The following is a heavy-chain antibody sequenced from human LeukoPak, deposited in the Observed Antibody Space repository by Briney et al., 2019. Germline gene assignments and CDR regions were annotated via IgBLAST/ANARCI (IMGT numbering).Heavy chain of an antibody. CDR2: MYHSGST. CDR3: ARDATMMGNYFNY. D-gene: IGHD5-12*01. Sequence: PSETLSLTCTVSGYSISSGYYWGWIRQPPGKGLEWIGSMYHSGSTYYNPSLKSRVTISVDTSKNQFPLKVSSVTAADTAVYYCARDATMMGNYFNYWGQGTLVTVSS. J-gene: IGHJ4*02. CDR1: GYSISSGYY. V-gene: IGHV4-38-2*02.